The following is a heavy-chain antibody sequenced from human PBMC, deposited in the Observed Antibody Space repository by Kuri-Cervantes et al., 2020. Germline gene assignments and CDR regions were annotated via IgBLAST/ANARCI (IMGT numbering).Heavy chain of an antibody. V-gene: IGHV3-9*01. CDR3: ARKQWLATPYWYFDL. CDR1: GFTFDDYA. Sequence: SLKISCAASGFTFDDYAMHWVRQAPGKGLEWVSGISWNSGSIGYADSVKGRFTISRDNAKNSLYLQMNSLRAEDTALYYCARKQWLATPYWYFDLWGRGTLVTVSS. D-gene: IGHD6-19*01. J-gene: IGHJ2*01. CDR2: ISWNSGSI.